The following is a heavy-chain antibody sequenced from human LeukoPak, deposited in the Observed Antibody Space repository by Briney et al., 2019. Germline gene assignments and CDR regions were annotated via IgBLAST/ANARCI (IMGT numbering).Heavy chain of an antibody. CDR2: IYYSGST. Sequence: SETLSLTCTVSGGSISSSSYYWGWIRQPPGKGLEWIGSIYYSGSTYYNPSLKSRVTISVDTSKNQFSLKLSSVTAADTAVYCCAGGSSGGIDPWGQGTLVTVTS. CDR1: GGSISSSSYY. CDR3: AGGSSGGIDP. D-gene: IGHD2-15*01. J-gene: IGHJ5*02. V-gene: IGHV4-39*07.